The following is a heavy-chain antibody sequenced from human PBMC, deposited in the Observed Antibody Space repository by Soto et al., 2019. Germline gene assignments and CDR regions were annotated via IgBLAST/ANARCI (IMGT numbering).Heavy chain of an antibody. CDR1: GYTLTGHY. J-gene: IGHJ4*02. CDR2: IGPESGAT. V-gene: IGHV1-2*02. CDR3: GRGRSGQIVVFY. Sequence: ASVKVSCKASGYTLTGHYVHWVRQAPEQGPEWMGEIGPESGATRYAQKFQGRVTMTRDMSITTVYMELNNLSPDDTAVYYCGRGRSGQIVVFYWGQGTPVTVSS. D-gene: IGHD1-26*01.